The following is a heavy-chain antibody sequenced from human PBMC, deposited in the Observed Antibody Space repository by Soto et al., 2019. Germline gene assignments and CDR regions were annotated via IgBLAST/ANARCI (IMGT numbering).Heavy chain of an antibody. CDR2: IYYSGST. Sequence: QVQLQESGPGLVKPSQTLSLTCTVSGGSISRGGYYWSWIRQHPGKGLEWIGYIYYSGSTYYNPSLKSRVTISVDTSKNQCSLKLSSVAAADTDVYYWARVRGGAPFYDWGQGTLVTVSS. CDR1: GGSISRGGYY. CDR3: ARVRGGAPFYD. J-gene: IGHJ4*02. V-gene: IGHV4-31*03.